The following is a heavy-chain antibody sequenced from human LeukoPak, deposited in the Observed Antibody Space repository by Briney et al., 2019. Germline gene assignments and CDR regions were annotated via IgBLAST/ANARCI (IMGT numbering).Heavy chain of an antibody. D-gene: IGHD4-17*01. V-gene: IGHV3-21*01. J-gene: IGHJ4*02. CDR1: GFTFSSYS. Sequence: PGGSLRLSCAASGFTFSSYSMNWVRQAPGKGLEWVSSISSSSSYIYYADSVKGRFTISRGNAKNSLYLQMYSLRAEDTAVYYCARDPSFDYGDFYFDYWGQGTLVTVSS. CDR3: ARDPSFDYGDFYFDY. CDR2: ISSSSSYI.